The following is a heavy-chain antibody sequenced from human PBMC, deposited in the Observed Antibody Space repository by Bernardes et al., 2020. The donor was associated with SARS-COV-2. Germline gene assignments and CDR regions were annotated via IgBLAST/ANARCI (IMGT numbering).Heavy chain of an antibody. D-gene: IGHD3-22*01. CDR3: ARGDYDSSGYPLDY. CDR1: SGSFSSSY. J-gene: IGHJ4*02. CDR2: IFYTGNT. V-gene: IGHV4-59*01. Sequence: SETLSLTCTVSSGSFSSSYWSWIRQPPGQGLEWIGYIFYTGNTKYNPSLKSRVTMSVDTSKNQFSLKLTSVTAADTAVYYCARGDYDSSGYPLDYWGQGTLVSGSS.